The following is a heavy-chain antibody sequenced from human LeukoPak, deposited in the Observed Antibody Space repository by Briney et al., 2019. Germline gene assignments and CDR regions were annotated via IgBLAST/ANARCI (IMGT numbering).Heavy chain of an antibody. CDR1: GGSFSGYY. CDR3: AYDSSGYWPFDI. V-gene: IGHV4-34*01. Sequence: SETLSLTCAVYGGSFSGYYWSWIRQPPGKGLEWIGEINHSGSTNYNPSLKSRVTISVDTSKNQFSLKLSSVTAADTAVYYCAYDSSGYWPFDIWGQGAMVTVSS. J-gene: IGHJ3*02. CDR2: INHSGST. D-gene: IGHD3-22*01.